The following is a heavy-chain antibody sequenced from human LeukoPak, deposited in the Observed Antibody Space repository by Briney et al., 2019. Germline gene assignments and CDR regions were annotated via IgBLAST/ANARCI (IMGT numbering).Heavy chain of an antibody. V-gene: IGHV3-7*01. CDR1: GLIFSNYW. J-gene: IGHJ4*02. Sequence: PGGSLRLSCAASGLIFSNYWMTWVRQAPGKGLEWVANIKEDGSETYYVDSVKGRFTISRDNSKNTLYLQMNSLRAEDTAVYYCAKDSSRGLDYWGQGTLVTVSS. CDR3: AKDSSRGLDY. D-gene: IGHD3-10*01. CDR2: IKEDGSET.